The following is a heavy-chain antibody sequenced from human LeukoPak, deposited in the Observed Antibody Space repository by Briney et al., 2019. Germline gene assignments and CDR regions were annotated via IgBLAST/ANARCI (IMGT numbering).Heavy chain of an antibody. CDR2: ISGSGGST. V-gene: IGHV3-23*01. J-gene: IGHJ4*02. D-gene: IGHD4-17*01. Sequence: GGSLRLSCAASGFTFSSYAMSRVRQAPGKGLEWVSAISGSGGSTYYADSVKGRFIISRDNSKNTLYLQMNSLRAEDTAVYYCAKETLAVTSYFDYWGQGTLVTVSS. CDR3: AKETLAVTSYFDY. CDR1: GFTFSSYA.